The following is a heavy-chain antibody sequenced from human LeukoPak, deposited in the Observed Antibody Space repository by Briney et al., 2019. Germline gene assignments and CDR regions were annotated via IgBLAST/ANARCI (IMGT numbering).Heavy chain of an antibody. CDR2: IYYSGTT. D-gene: IGHD3-3*01. CDR3: ARHAVADSVTVFGVSPDV. V-gene: IGHV4-39*01. Sequence: PSETLSLTCSVSGDSMSSSSYYWGWLRQPPGRGLDWIGSIYYSGTTHYNASLKSRVIISLDRSRTQFSLQVNSVNAADTAVYYCARHAVADSVTVFGVSPDVWGKGTTVSLFS. J-gene: IGHJ6*04. CDR1: GDSMSSSSYY.